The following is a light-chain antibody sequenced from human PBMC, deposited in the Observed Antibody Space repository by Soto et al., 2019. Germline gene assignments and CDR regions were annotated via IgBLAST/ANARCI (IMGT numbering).Light chain of an antibody. Sequence: EIVLTQSPATLSLSPGERATLSCRASQSVSSYLAWYQQKPGQAPSLLIYDASNRATGIPARFSGSGSGTDFTLTISRLEPEDSAIYYFQQRSNWPRTFGQGTKVEIK. CDR3: QQRSNWPRT. J-gene: IGKJ1*01. V-gene: IGKV3-11*01. CDR1: QSVSSY. CDR2: DAS.